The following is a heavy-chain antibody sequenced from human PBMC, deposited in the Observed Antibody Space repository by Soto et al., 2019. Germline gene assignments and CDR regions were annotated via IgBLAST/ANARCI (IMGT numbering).Heavy chain of an antibody. Sequence: XGSLRLSCVASGFPFSSYAMSWVRQTPGKGLEWVSGISGSGGRTYYADSVRGRFTISRDNSNNTLSLQMHILRVEDAAVYFCAKGGYYSLFDIWGQGTVVTVSS. J-gene: IGHJ3*02. CDR2: ISGSGGRT. V-gene: IGHV3-23*01. CDR3: AKGGYYSLFDI. D-gene: IGHD3-16*01. CDR1: GFPFSSYA.